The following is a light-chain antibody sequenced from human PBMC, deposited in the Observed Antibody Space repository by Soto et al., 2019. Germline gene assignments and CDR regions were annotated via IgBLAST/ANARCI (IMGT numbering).Light chain of an antibody. Sequence: EIVLTQSPGTLSLSPGERATLSCRTSQSVSSSYLAWYQQKPGQAPRLLIYGASSRATGIPDRFSGSGSGTDFTLTISRQEPEDFAVYYCQHYGSSPLTFGGGTKVEIQ. CDR1: QSVSSSY. J-gene: IGKJ4*01. CDR3: QHYGSSPLT. CDR2: GAS. V-gene: IGKV3-20*01.